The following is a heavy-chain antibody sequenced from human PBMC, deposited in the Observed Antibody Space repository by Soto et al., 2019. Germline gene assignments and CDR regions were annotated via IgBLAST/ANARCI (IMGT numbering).Heavy chain of an antibody. V-gene: IGHV1-18*01. Sequence: ASVKVSCKASGYTFTSYGISWVRQAPGQGLEWVGWISAYNGNTNYAQKLQGRVTMTTDTSTSTVYMELSSLRSEDTAVYYCARSSTYYDFWSGYYTGGHYYYYGMDVWGQGTTVTVSS. D-gene: IGHD3-3*01. CDR2: ISAYNGNT. CDR3: ARSSTYYDFWSGYYTGGHYYYYGMDV. CDR1: GYTFTSYG. J-gene: IGHJ6*02.